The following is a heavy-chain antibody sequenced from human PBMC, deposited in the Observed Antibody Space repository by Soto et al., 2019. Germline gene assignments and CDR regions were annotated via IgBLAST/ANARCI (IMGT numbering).Heavy chain of an antibody. CDR2: IWYDGSNK. V-gene: IGHV3-33*01. CDR3: AGDSSGHQRDY. Sequence: GGSLRLSCAASGFTFSSYGMHWVRQAPGKGLEWVAVIWYDGSNKYYADSVKGRFTISRDNSKNTLYLQMNSLRAEDTAVYYCAGDSSGHQRDYWGQGTLVTVSS. CDR1: GFTFSSYG. D-gene: IGHD3-22*01. J-gene: IGHJ4*02.